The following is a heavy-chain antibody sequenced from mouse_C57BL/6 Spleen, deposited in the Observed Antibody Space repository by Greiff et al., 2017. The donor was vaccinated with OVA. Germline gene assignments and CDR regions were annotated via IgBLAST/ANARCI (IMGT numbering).Heavy chain of an antibody. CDR1: GYTFTSYW. CDR3: ARSGPNSNFDY. Sequence: VQLQQPGAELVMPGASVKLSCKASGYTFTSYWMHWVKQRPGQGLEWIGEIDPSDSYTNYNQKFKGKSTLTVDKSSSTAYMQLSSLTSEDSAVYYCARSGPNSNFDYWGQGTTLTVSS. D-gene: IGHD4-1*01. CDR2: IDPSDSYT. J-gene: IGHJ2*01. V-gene: IGHV1-69*01.